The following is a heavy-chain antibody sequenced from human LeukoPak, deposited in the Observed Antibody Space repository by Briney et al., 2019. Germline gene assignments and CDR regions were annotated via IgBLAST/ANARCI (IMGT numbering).Heavy chain of an antibody. Sequence: PSETLSLTCTVSGVSISRYYWSWIRQPAGKGLEWIGRIYSSGSTTYNPSLKSRVTMSIDTSKNQFSLKLSFVTAADTAVYYCATDSGTTGEVKFDPWGQGTLVTVSS. CDR1: GVSISRYY. D-gene: IGHD3-10*01. J-gene: IGHJ5*02. V-gene: IGHV4-4*07. CDR3: ATDSGTTGEVKFDP. CDR2: IYSSGST.